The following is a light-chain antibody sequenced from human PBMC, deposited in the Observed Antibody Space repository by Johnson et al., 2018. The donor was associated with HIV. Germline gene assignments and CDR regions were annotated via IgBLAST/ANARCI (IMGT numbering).Light chain of an antibody. J-gene: IGLJ1*01. CDR2: DND. Sequence: QSVLTQPPSVSAAPGQKVTISCSGNSSNIGNNYISWYQQLPGTAPKLLIYDNDKRPLGIPDRFSGSKSGTSATLGITGLQTGDEADYYCATWDRSLSAGGVFGTGTKVTVL. CDR1: SSNIGNNY. V-gene: IGLV1-51*01. CDR3: ATWDRSLSAGGV.